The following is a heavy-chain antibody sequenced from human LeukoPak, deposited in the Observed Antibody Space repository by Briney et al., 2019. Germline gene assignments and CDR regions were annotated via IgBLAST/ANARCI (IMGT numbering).Heavy chain of an antibody. J-gene: IGHJ4*02. CDR1: GYTFTSYY. D-gene: IGHD2-15*01. V-gene: IGHV1-46*01. CDR2: INPSGGST. CDR3: AREFPGIYYLEY. Sequence: ASVKVSCKASGYTFTSYYMHWGRQAPGQGLEWMGIINPSGGSTRYAQKFQGRVTMTRDTSTSTVYMELSSLRSEDTAVYYCAREFPGIYYLEYWGQGTLVTVSS.